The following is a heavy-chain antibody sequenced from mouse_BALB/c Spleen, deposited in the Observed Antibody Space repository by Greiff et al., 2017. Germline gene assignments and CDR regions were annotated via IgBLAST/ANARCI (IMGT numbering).Heavy chain of an antibody. CDR3: AGVYYGNYWFAY. CDR1: GYSFTGYT. D-gene: IGHD2-1*01. Sequence: EVQVVESGPELVKPGASMKISCKASGYSFTGYTMNWVKQSHGKNLEWIGLINPYNGGTSYNQKFKGKATLTVDKSSSTAYMELLSLTSEDSAVYYCAGVYYGNYWFAYWGQGTSVTVSS. V-gene: IGHV1-18*01. CDR2: INPYNGGT. J-gene: IGHJ4*01.